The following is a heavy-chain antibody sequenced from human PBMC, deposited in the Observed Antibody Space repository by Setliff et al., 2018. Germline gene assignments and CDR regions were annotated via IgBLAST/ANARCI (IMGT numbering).Heavy chain of an antibody. CDR1: GGSIRNYY. J-gene: IGHJ6*03. Sequence: PSETLSLTCTVSGGSIRNYYWSWIRQPPGKGLEWIGYIYYSGNTNYNPSLKGRVTMSVDTSNNQLSLKLTSVSAADTAVYYCARAYYYGSGNSHKYYMDVWGKGTAVTVSS. CDR2: IYYSGNT. CDR3: ARAYYYGSGNSHKYYMDV. D-gene: IGHD3-10*01. V-gene: IGHV4-59*08.